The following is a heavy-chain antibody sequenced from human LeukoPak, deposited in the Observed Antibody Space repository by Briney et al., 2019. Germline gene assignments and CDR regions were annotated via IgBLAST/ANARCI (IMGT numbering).Heavy chain of an antibody. CDR3: ARVSLADYGDYEPN. CDR2: INSDGSST. V-gene: IGHV3-74*01. D-gene: IGHD4-17*01. Sequence: GGSLRLSCAASGFTFSSYWMHWVRQAPGKGLVWVSRINSDGSSTSYADSVKGRFTISRDNAKNTLYLQMNSLRAEDTAVYYCARVSLADYGDYEPNWGKGTLVTVSS. CDR1: GFTFSSYW. J-gene: IGHJ4*02.